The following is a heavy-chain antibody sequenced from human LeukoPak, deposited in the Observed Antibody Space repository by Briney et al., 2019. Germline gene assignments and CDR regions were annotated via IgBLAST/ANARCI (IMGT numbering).Heavy chain of an antibody. V-gene: IGHV4-59*08. CDR1: DGSINSDF. D-gene: IGHD6-13*01. CDR3: ARHGGYSSPYLH. J-gene: IGHJ1*01. Sequence: SETLSLTCTASDGSINSDFWTWIRHPPGKGLECMGYIYYSGTTNYNPSLKSRVTISVDTSKNQFSLWLSSVTAADTAVYYCARHGGYSSPYLHWGQGTLVTVSS. CDR2: IYYSGTT.